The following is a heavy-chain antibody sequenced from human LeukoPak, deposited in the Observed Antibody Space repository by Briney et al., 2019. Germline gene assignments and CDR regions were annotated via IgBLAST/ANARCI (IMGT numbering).Heavy chain of an antibody. J-gene: IGHJ4*02. CDR1: GGSISSGSYY. D-gene: IGHD2-15*01. CDR3: AREGDYCSGGSCYGY. V-gene: IGHV4-61*02. CDR2: IYTSGST. Sequence: PSQTLSLTCTVSGGSISSGSYYWSWIRQPAGKGLEWLGRIYTSGSTNYNPSLKSRVTISVDTSKNQFSLKLSSVTAADTAVYYCAREGDYCSGGSCYGYWGQGTLVTVSS.